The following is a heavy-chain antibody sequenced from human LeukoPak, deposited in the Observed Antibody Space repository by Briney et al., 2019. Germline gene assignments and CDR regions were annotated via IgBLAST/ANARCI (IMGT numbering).Heavy chain of an antibody. CDR1: GYTFTNYY. CDR3: TRAVRGVIYFDY. J-gene: IGHJ4*02. V-gene: IGHV1-46*01. CDR2: INPSSGST. D-gene: IGHD3-10*01. Sequence: GASVKVSCKASGYTFTNYYMHWVRQAPGQGLEWMAIINPSSGSTTYAQKFQGRVTMTRDMSTSTVYMELSSLRSEDTAVYYCTRAVRGVIYFDYWGQGTLVTVSS.